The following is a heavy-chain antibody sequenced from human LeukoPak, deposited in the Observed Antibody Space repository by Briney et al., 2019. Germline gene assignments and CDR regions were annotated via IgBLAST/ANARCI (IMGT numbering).Heavy chain of an antibody. J-gene: IGHJ6*03. CDR3: AKEGNTMVRGVIINLGYYYMDV. Sequence: GGSLRLSCAASGFTFSSYAMSWVRQAPGKGLEWVSAISGSGGSTYYADSVKGRFTISRDNSKNTLYLQMNSLRAEDTAVYYCAKEGNTMVRGVIINLGYYYMDVWGKGTTVTISS. CDR2: ISGSGGST. CDR1: GFTFSSYA. V-gene: IGHV3-23*01. D-gene: IGHD3-10*01.